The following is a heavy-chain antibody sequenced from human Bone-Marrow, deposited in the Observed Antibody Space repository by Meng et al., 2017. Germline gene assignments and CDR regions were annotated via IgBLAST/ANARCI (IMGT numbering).Heavy chain of an antibody. J-gene: IGHJ6*02. V-gene: IGHV1-8*03. Sequence: ASVKVSCKASGYTFTSYDINWVRQATGQGLEWMGWMNPNSGNTGYAQKFQGRVTITRNTSISTAYMELSSLRSEDTAVYYCAREEDSSQFYYYYYYGMDVWGQGTTVTVSS. CDR3: AREEDSSQFYYYYYYGMDV. CDR1: GYTFTSYD. CDR2: MNPNSGNT. D-gene: IGHD6-6*01.